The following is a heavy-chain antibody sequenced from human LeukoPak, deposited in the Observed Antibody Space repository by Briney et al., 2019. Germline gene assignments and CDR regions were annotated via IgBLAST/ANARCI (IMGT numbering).Heavy chain of an antibody. CDR2: INHSGST. CDR3: ARDQSQRGFLGHYYYYYGMDV. CDR1: GGSFSGYY. J-gene: IGHJ6*02. V-gene: IGHV4-34*01. Sequence: SETLSLTCAVYGGSFSGYYWSWIRQPPGKGLEWIGEINHSGSTNYNPSLKSRVTISVDTSKNQFSLKLSSVTAADTAVYYCARDQSQRGFLGHYYYYYGMDVWGQGTTVTVSS. D-gene: IGHD3-10*01.